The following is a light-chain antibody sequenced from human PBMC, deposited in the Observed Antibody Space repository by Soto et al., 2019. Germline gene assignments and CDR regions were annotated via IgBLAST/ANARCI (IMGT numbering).Light chain of an antibody. Sequence: QSVLTQPPSASGTPGQRVTVSCSGSSSNIGSNTVSWYQHLPGTAPKLLIYNYNQRPSGVPDRFSGSKSGTSASLAISGLQSEAEADYYCAAWDDSMSGRVFGGGTKVTVL. CDR1: SSNIGSNT. V-gene: IGLV1-44*01. J-gene: IGLJ3*02. CDR3: AAWDDSMSGRV. CDR2: NYN.